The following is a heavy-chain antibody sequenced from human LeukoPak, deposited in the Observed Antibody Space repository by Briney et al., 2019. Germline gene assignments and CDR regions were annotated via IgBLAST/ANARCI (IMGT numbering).Heavy chain of an antibody. CDR3: ARLGVGATGY. J-gene: IGHJ4*02. V-gene: IGHV4-39*01. CDR1: GDSISSSPYY. D-gene: IGHD1-26*01. Sequence: PSVTLSLTCTVSGDSISSSPYYWGWIRQPPGKGLEWIGSIYYSGRIYYNPSLMSRVTISVDTSKNQFSLKLSSVTAADTAVYHCARLGVGATGYWGQGTLVTVSS. CDR2: IYYSGRI.